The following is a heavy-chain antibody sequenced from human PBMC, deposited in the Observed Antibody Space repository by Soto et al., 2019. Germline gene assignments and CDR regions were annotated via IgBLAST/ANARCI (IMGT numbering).Heavy chain of an antibody. V-gene: IGHV1-2*04. CDR3: ARGVLAAAGTRDDAFDI. J-gene: IGHJ3*02. CDR2: INPNSGGT. CDR1: GYTFTGYY. D-gene: IGHD6-13*01. Sequence: ASVKVSCKASGYTFTGYYMHWVRQAPGQGLERMGWINPNSGGTNYAQKFQGWVTMTRDTSISTAYMELSRLRSDDTAVYYCARGVLAAAGTRDDAFDIWGQRTMVTVSS.